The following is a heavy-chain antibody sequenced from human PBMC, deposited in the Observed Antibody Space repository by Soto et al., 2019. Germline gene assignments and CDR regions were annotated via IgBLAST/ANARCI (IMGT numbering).Heavy chain of an antibody. V-gene: IGHV4-39*01. J-gene: IGHJ5*02. CDR2: SYYSGTS. CDR3: TRRYNWNDYYFDP. D-gene: IGHD1-20*01. Sequence: PSETLSLTCTVSGGSIRVQSYYWTWILQTPGKGLEWVVSSYYSGTSYFNPALKGRVTISVDTSTNQFSLRLTSVTAADTAVYYCTRRYNWNDYYFDPWGQGTLVTVSS. CDR1: GGSIRVQSYY.